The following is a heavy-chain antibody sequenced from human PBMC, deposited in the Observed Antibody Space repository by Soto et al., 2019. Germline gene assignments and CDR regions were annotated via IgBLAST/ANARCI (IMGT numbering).Heavy chain of an antibody. CDR1: GFTFSSYA. D-gene: IGHD3-22*01. V-gene: IGHV3-30-3*01. CDR2: ISYDGSNK. CDR3: ARDFHYYDSSGYYYYYGMDV. Sequence: GGSLRLSCAASGFTFSSYAMHWVRQAPGKGLEWVAVISYDGSNKYYADSVKGRFTISRDNSKNTLYLQMNSLRAEETAVYYCARDFHYYDSSGYYYYYGMDVWGQGTTVTVSS. J-gene: IGHJ6*02.